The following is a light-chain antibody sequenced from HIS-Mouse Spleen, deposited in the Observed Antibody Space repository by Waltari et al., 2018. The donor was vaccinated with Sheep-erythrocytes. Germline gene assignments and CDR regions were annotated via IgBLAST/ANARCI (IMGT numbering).Light chain of an antibody. Sequence: QSALTQPPSASGSPGQSVTISCTGTSSDVGGYHYVSWYQQHSGKAPKLMIYEVSKRPSGVPDRFSGSKSGNTASLTVSGLQAEDEADYYCSSYAGSNNLVFGGGTKLTVL. V-gene: IGLV2-8*01. CDR2: EVS. CDR3: SSYAGSNNLV. CDR1: SSDVGGYHY. J-gene: IGLJ2*01.